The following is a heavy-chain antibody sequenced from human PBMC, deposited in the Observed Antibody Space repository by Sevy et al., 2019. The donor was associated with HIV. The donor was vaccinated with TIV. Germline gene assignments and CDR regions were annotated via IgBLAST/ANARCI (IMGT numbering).Heavy chain of an antibody. J-gene: IGHJ4*02. CDR2: MRQDGINK. CDR1: GFSFSKYG. Sequence: GESLKISCAASGFSFSKYGLHWVRQAPGKGLEWVCVMRQDGINKVYADSVKRRFTISRDNSKNTLFLQMNSLRPEDTAVYFCAKSPRGSGTYSGRWRQGTLVTVSS. CDR3: AKSPRGSGTYSGR. V-gene: IGHV3-30*02. D-gene: IGHD3-10*01.